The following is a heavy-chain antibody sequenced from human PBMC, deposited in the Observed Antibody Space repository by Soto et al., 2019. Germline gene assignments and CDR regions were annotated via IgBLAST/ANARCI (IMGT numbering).Heavy chain of an antibody. J-gene: IGHJ4*02. Sequence: QVQLVESGGGVVQPGGSLRLSCAASGFTFSTYGMHWVRQAPGKGLEWVALIWYDGSNKHYGDSVKGRFTISSDNAKNTLYLQMNSLRVEDTAVYYCARDLYSSSSFLYWGQGILVTVSS. D-gene: IGHD6-6*01. CDR1: GFTFSTYG. CDR3: ARDLYSSSSFLY. V-gene: IGHV3-33*01. CDR2: IWYDGSNK.